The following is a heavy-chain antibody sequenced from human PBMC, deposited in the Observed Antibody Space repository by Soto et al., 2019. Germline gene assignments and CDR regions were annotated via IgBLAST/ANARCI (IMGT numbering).Heavy chain of an antibody. V-gene: IGHV1-18*01. D-gene: IGHD2-15*01. J-gene: IGHJ6*03. CDR1: GYTFTSYG. Sequence: ASVKVSCKASGYTFTSYGISWVRQAPGQGLEWMGWISAYNGNTNYAQKLQGRVTITRDTSASTAYMELSSLRSEDTAVYYCAIDRCSCGSCYCYYCYYMDVWGKGSTVTVSS. CDR2: ISAYNGNT. CDR3: AIDRCSCGSCYCYYCYYMDV.